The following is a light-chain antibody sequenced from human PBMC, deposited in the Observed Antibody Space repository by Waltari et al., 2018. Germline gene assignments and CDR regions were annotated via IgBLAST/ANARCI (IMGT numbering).Light chain of an antibody. V-gene: IGLV2-14*01. CDR3: SSYTSSSSWV. J-gene: IGLJ3*02. Sequence: QSALTQPPSVSGSPGQSITISCTGTSSDVGGYDSVSWYQQHPGKAPKLMIYEVSNRPSGVSSRFSGSKSANTASLTISGLQAEDEADYYCSSYTSSSSWVFGGGTKLTVL. CDR2: EVS. CDR1: SSDVGGYDS.